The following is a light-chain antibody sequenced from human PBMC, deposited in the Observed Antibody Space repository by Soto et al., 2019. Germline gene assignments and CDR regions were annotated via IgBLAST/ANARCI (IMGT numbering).Light chain of an antibody. V-gene: IGKV3-11*01. Sequence: EIVLTQSPATLSLSPGERATLSCRASQSVTSYLAWYQQKPGQAPRLLIYDASNRATGIPARFSGSGSGTDFTLTISSLEPEDFALYYCQQRSNWPITFGQGTRLENK. J-gene: IGKJ5*01. CDR2: DAS. CDR1: QSVTSY. CDR3: QQRSNWPIT.